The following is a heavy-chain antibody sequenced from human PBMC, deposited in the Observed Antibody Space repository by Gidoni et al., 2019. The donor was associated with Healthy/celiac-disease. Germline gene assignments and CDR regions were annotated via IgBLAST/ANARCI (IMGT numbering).Heavy chain of an antibody. Sequence: EVQLVQSGAEVKMHGESLRISCKGSGYSFTSYWISWVRQLPVNGLEWMGRFDPSASSTNYSPFFQGHVTISSAKSLSMAYLQLSSLKASDTAMYYFARAGYGSFYYFDYWGQGTLVTVSS. J-gene: IGHJ4*02. CDR3: ARAGYGSFYYFDY. CDR1: GYSFTSYW. CDR2: FDPSASST. V-gene: IGHV5-10-1*03. D-gene: IGHD3-10*01.